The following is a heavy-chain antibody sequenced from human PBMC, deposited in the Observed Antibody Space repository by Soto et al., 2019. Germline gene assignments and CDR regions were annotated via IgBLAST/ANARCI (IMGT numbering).Heavy chain of an antibody. D-gene: IGHD1-26*01. CDR2: ISANNGNI. Sequence: QVQLVQSGAEVKKPGASVKVSCKASGYSFTRYGISWVRQAPGQGLEWMGWISANNGNINYAQKLKGRDTMTTAIATSRAYMERMSLRSDYTAVYYWARDWGSYALEYWGQGTLATASS. CDR3: ARDWGSYALEY. CDR1: GYSFTRYG. J-gene: IGHJ4*02. V-gene: IGHV1-18*01.